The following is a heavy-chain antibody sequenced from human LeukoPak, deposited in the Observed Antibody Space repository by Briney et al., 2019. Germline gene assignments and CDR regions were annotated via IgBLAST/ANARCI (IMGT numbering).Heavy chain of an antibody. CDR2: ISNTGNRT. Sequence: GGSLRLSCAASGITFSTFAMSWVRQAPGKGLEWVSFISNTGNRTYCADSVNGRFSISRDNSKNTLYLQMNSLRAEDTAVYYCARAKWGSSGLNYWGQGTLVTVSS. V-gene: IGHV3-23*01. D-gene: IGHD3-16*01. CDR3: ARAKWGSSGLNY. CDR1: GITFSTFA. J-gene: IGHJ4*02.